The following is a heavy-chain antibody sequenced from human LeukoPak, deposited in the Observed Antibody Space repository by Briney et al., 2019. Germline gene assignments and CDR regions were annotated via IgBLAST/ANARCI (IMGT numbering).Heavy chain of an antibody. J-gene: IGHJ3*02. Sequence: SETLSLTCTVSGGSISSYYWSWIRQPPGKGLEWIGYIYYSGSTNYNPSLKSRVTISVDTSKNQFSLKLSSVTAADTAVYYCARGGYYHDAFDIWGQGTMVTVSS. V-gene: IGHV4-59*08. CDR1: GGSISSYY. D-gene: IGHD3-3*01. CDR2: IYYSGST. CDR3: ARGGYYHDAFDI.